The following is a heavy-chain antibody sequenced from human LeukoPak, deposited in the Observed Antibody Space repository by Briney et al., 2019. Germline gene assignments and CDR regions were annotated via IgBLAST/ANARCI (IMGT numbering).Heavy chain of an antibody. J-gene: IGHJ4*02. Sequence: PGGSLRLSCAASGFTFSSYSMNWVRQAPGKGLEWVSSISSSSSYIYYADSVKGQFTISRDNAKNSLYLQMNSLRAEDTAVYYCARGDSGYYYGGHFDYWGQGTLVAVSS. CDR1: GFTFSSYS. CDR2: ISSSSSYI. D-gene: IGHD3-22*01. CDR3: ARGDSGYYYGGHFDY. V-gene: IGHV3-21*01.